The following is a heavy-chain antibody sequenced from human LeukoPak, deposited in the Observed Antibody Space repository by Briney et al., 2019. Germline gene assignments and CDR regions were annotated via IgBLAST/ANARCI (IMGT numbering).Heavy chain of an antibody. Sequence: SETLSLTCTVSGGSISSYYWSWIRQPPGKGLEWIGYIYYSGSTNYNPSLKSRVTISVDTSKNQFSLKLSSVTAADTAVYYCARSVYYDNYAFDIWGQGTMVTVSS. CDR1: GGSISSYY. J-gene: IGHJ3*02. CDR2: IYYSGST. V-gene: IGHV4-59*01. D-gene: IGHD3-22*01. CDR3: ARSVYYDNYAFDI.